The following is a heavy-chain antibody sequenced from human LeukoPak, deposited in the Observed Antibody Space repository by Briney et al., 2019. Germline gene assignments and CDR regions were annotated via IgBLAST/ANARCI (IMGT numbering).Heavy chain of an antibody. J-gene: IGHJ4*02. V-gene: IGHV3-30*02. CDR3: AKGGEYCRGGSCYDY. CDR1: GFTFDNYG. Sequence: GGSLRLSCAASGFTFDNYGMHWVRQAPGEGLEWVAFIQYDGSNKYYADSVKGQFTISRDNSKNTLYLQMNSLRPEDTAVYYCAKGGEYCRGGSCYDYWGQGALVTVSS. D-gene: IGHD2-15*01. CDR2: IQYDGSNK.